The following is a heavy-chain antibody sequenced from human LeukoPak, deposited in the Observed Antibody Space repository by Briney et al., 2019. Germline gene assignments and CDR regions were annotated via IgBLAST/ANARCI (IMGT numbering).Heavy chain of an antibody. D-gene: IGHD6-19*01. CDR2: IRDDETDK. J-gene: IGHJ4*02. CDR1: GFSFSTSS. CDR3: AKEQWLINSFDN. V-gene: IGHV3-30*02. Sequence: PGGSLRLSCAASGFSFSTSSMHWVRQAPGKGLEWVAFIRDDETDKFYADFVRGRFNISRDNSKNTLYLEVNSLRVEDTGVYYCAKEQWLINSFDNWGQGTLVTVSS.